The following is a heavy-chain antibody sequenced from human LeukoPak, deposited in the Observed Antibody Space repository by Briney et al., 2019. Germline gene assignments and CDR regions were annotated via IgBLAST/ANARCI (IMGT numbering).Heavy chain of an antibody. Sequence: GGSLRLSCTASGFTFGDYAMSWVRQAPGKGLEWGGFIRSKAYGGTTEYAASVKGRFTISRDDSKSIAYLQMNSLKTEDTAVYYCTRGIFAAAHFDYWGQGTLVTVSS. CDR3: TRGIFAAAHFDY. V-gene: IGHV3-49*04. D-gene: IGHD6-13*01. CDR1: GFTFGDYA. J-gene: IGHJ4*02. CDR2: IRSKAYGGTT.